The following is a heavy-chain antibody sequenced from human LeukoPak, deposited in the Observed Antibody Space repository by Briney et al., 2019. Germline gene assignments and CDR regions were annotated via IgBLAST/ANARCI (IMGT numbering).Heavy chain of an antibody. CDR2: IYYSGST. CDR1: GGSISSSSYY. V-gene: IGHV4-39*07. J-gene: IGHJ5*02. CDR3: ARIALAYCDGGSCYLWGDRFDP. Sequence: SETLSRTCTVSGGSISSSSYYWGWIRQPPGKGLEWIGSIYYSGSTNYNPSLKSRVTISVDTSKNQFSLKLSSVTAADTAVYYCARIALAYCDGGSCYLWGDRFDPWGQGTLVSVSS. D-gene: IGHD2-15*01.